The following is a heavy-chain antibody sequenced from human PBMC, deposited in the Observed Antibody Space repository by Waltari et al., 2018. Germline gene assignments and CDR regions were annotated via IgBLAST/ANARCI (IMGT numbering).Heavy chain of an antibody. Sequence: QVQLQESGPGLVKPSETLSLTCTVSGGSISSYYCSWIRQPAGKGLEWIGRIYTSGSTNYNPSRKSRVTMSVDTSKNQFSLKLSSVTAADTAVYYCARDRVVPDYYYYYMDVWGKGTTVTISS. D-gene: IGHD2-2*01. V-gene: IGHV4-4*07. CDR3: ARDRVVPDYYYYYMDV. J-gene: IGHJ6*03. CDR1: GGSISSYY. CDR2: IYTSGST.